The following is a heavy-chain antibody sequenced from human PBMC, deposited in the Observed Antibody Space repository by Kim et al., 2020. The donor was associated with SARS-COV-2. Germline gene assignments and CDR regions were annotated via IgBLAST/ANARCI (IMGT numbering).Heavy chain of an antibody. CDR3: ARVRSGYDWGHIYYYGMDV. CDR1: GGSFSGYY. Sequence: SETLSLTCAVYGGSFSGYYWSWIRQPPGKGLEWIGEINHSGSTNYNPSLKSRVTISVDTSKNQFSLKLSSVTAADTAVYYCARVRSGYDWGHIYYYGMDVWGQGTTVTVSS. V-gene: IGHV4-34*01. CDR2: INHSGST. D-gene: IGHD5-12*01. J-gene: IGHJ6*02.